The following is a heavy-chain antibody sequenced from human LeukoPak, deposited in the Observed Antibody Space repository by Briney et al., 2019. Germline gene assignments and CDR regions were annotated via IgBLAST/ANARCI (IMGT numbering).Heavy chain of an antibody. CDR3: ARLDYDSSGYYYFGSSPTYYFDY. CDR1: GCSNSSYY. V-gene: IGHV4-59*08. Sequence: SETLSHTRPVTGCSNSSYYRSGIRQPPGKGLEWMGYIYYSGSTNYNPSLKSRVTISVDTSKNQFSLKLSSVTAADTAVYYCARLDYDSSGYYYFGSSPTYYFDYWGQGTLVTVSS. D-gene: IGHD3-22*01. J-gene: IGHJ4*02. CDR2: IYYSGST.